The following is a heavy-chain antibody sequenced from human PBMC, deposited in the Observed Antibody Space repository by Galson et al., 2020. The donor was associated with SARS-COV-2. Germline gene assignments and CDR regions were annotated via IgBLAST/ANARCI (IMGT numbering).Heavy chain of an antibody. CDR2: IWYDGSNK. CDR3: AREYSGSYYPYDYYYGMDV. CDR1: GFTFSSYG. V-gene: IGHV3-33*01. Sequence: TGGSLRLSCAASGFTFSSYGMHWVRQAPGKGLEWVAVIWYDGSNKYYADSVKGRFTISRDNSKNTLYLQMNSLRAEDTAVYYCAREYSGSYYPYDYYYGMDVWGQGTTVTVSS. D-gene: IGHD1-26*01. J-gene: IGHJ6*02.